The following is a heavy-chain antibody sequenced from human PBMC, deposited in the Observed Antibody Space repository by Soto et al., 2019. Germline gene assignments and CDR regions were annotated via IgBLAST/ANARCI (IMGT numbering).Heavy chain of an antibody. V-gene: IGHV4-39*01. CDR3: ARHGIAAAGTNFDY. J-gene: IGHJ4*02. Sequence: SETLSLTCTVSGGSISSSSYYWGWIRQPPGKGLEWIGSIYYSGSTYYNPSLKSRVTISVDTSKNQFSLKLSSVTAADTAVYYCARHGIAAAGTNFDYWGQGTLVTVSS. CDR1: GGSISSSSYY. CDR2: IYYSGST. D-gene: IGHD6-13*01.